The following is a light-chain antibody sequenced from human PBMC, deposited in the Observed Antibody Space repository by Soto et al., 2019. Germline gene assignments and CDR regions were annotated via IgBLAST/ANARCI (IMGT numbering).Light chain of an antibody. Sequence: IVWTQSPATLSLSPGERATLSCRASQSVSSYLAWYQQKPGQAPSLLIYGASTRATGTPARFSGSGSGTEFTLTISSLQSEDFAVYYCQQYIRWPLTFGGGTKV. CDR3: QQYIRWPLT. V-gene: IGKV3-15*01. J-gene: IGKJ4*01. CDR2: GAS. CDR1: QSVSSY.